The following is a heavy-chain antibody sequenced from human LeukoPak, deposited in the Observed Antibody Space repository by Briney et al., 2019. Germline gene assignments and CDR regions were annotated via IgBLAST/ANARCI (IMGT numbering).Heavy chain of an antibody. Sequence: GGSLRLSCAASGFTFSSYGMHWVRQAPGKGLEWVAVISYDGSNKYYADSVKGRFTISRDNSKDTLYLQMNSLRAEDTAVYYCAKVEKQWLVPRYYYGMDVWGQGTTVTVSS. CDR2: ISYDGSNK. D-gene: IGHD6-19*01. J-gene: IGHJ6*02. CDR3: AKVEKQWLVPRYYYGMDV. V-gene: IGHV3-30*18. CDR1: GFTFSSYG.